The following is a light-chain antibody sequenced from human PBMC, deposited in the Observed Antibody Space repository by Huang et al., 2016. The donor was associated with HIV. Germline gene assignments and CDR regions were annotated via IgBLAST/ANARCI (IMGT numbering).Light chain of an antibody. CDR3: QQYYNWPPYT. Sequence: EVVMTQSPATLSLSPGERATLSCRASQSVSTNLAWYQQKPGQAPRLLIDVASTRATGIPGRFRGSGSGTEFTLTISSLQSEDFVVYYCQQYYNWPPYTFGQGTKLEIK. V-gene: IGKV3-15*01. CDR1: QSVSTN. J-gene: IGKJ2*01. CDR2: VAS.